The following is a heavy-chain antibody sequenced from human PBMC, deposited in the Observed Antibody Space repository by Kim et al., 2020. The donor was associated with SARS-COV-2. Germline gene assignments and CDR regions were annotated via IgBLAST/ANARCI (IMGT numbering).Heavy chain of an antibody. CDR3: ARDRGRWLVDY. CDR2: T. D-gene: IGHD6-19*01. J-gene: IGHJ4*02. Sequence: THDNPSHNTPATISGDTSKNQFSQKLTSVTAADTAVYYCARDRGRWLVDYWGQGTLVTVSS. V-gene: IGHV4-39*07.